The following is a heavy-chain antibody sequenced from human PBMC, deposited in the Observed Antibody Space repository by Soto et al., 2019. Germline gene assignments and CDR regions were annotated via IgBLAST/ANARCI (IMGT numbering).Heavy chain of an antibody. CDR3: ARSHYDSSGYYYVPPLGYGMDV. V-gene: IGHV5-51*01. CDR2: IYPGDSDT. CDR1: GYSFTSYW. Sequence: PGESLKISCKGSGYSFTSYWIGWVRQMPGKGLEWMGIIYPGDSDTRYSPSFQGQVTISADKSISTAYLQWSSLKASDTAMYYCARSHYDSSGYYYVPPLGYGMDVWGQGTTVTVSS. J-gene: IGHJ6*02. D-gene: IGHD3-22*01.